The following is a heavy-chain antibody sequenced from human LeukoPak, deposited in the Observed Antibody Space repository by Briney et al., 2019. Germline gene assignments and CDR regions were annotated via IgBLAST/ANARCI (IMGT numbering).Heavy chain of an antibody. CDR1: GYKFSAYS. V-gene: IGHV1-18*01. D-gene: IGHD1-1*01. J-gene: IGHJ4*02. CDR2: ITINNGNT. Sequence: ASVKVSCKTSGYKFSAYSITWVRQAPGQGLEWMGWITINNGNTNQKFQGRAIMSVDASTTTAYMDLRSLRSDDTAVYFCARGRRTRAQLWSYLESWGQGTRLTVAS. CDR3: ARGRRTRAQLWSYLES.